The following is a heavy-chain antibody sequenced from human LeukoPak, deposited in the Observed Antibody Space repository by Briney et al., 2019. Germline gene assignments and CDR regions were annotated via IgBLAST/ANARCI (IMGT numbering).Heavy chain of an antibody. J-gene: IGHJ3*02. CDR2: IKQDGSEK. D-gene: IGHD2-2*01. Sequence: GGSLRLSCAASGLAFSSYAMSWVRQAPGKGLEWVANIKQDGSEKYYADSVKGRFTISRDNAKNSLYLQMNSLRAEDTAVYYCARARDSHCSSTSCLSLGAFDIWGQGTMVTVSS. V-gene: IGHV3-7*03. CDR3: ARARDSHCSSTSCLSLGAFDI. CDR1: GLAFSSYA.